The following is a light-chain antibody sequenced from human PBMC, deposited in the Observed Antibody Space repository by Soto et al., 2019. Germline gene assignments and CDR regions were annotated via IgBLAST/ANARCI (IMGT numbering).Light chain of an antibody. Sequence: EIVMTQSPATLSVSPGESATLSCRASQNIRSHLAWYQLRPGQAPRLLIYASSTRATGIPARFSGSGSGTEFTLTISGLQSEDHAVYYCQQYGDWPPETFGQGTKVEI. CDR2: ASS. CDR3: QQYGDWPPET. CDR1: QNIRSH. V-gene: IGKV3-15*01. J-gene: IGKJ2*01.